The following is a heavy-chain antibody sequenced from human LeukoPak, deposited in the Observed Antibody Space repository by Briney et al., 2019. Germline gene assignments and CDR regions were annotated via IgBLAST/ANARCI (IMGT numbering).Heavy chain of an antibody. Sequence: PGGSLGLSCAASGFTFSNYWMHWVRQGPGKGLVLVSRINSDGSSTNYADSVKGRFTISRDNAKNTLYLQMNSLRAENTAVYYCAIFKAVPGSEGSWGQGTLVTVSS. J-gene: IGHJ5*02. V-gene: IGHV3-74*01. CDR2: INSDGSST. D-gene: IGHD6-19*01. CDR3: AIFKAVPGSEGS. CDR1: GFTFSNYW.